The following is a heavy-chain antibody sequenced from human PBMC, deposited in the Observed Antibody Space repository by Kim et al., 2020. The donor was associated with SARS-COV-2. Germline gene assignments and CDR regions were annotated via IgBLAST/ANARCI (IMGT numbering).Heavy chain of an antibody. CDR1: GGSISSYY. Sequence: SETLSLTCTVSGGSISSYYWSWIRQPPGKGLEWIGQIYYSGSTTYTPSLRSRVTISVDTSKNQFSLKLSSVTAADTAVYYCARGHGVLVPGRRWIDNWF. D-gene: IGHD2-8*01. V-gene: IGHV4-59*01. J-gene: IGHJ5*01. CDR3: ARGHGVLVPGRRWIDNWF. CDR2: IYYSGST.